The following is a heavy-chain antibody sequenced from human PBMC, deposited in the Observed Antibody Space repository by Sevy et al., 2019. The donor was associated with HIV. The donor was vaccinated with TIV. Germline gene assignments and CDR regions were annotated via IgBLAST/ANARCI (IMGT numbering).Heavy chain of an antibody. Sequence: GGSLRLSCVASGFTFNTYAMSWVRQVPGKGLKWVSGINESGGRTYYADSVKGRFTISRDNSKNTLFLQMKSLRVEDTALYYCAKFPAATGQYTYSFEYWGQGTPVTVSS. CDR1: GFTFNTYA. CDR2: INESGGRT. D-gene: IGHD6-13*01. CDR3: AKFPAATGQYTYSFEY. V-gene: IGHV3-23*01. J-gene: IGHJ4*02.